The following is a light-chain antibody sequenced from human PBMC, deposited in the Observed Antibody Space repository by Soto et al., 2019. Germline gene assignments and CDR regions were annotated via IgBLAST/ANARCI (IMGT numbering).Light chain of an antibody. J-gene: IGKJ2*01. CDR2: DAS. V-gene: IGKV3-20*01. CDR1: QSVTSNY. Sequence: EIVLTQSPGTLSLSPGERATLSCRASQSVTSNYLAWYQQKPGQAPWLLICDASSRATGIPDRFSGSGSGTDFTLTIARLEPEDFAVYYCQQYGTSPYSFGQGTKLEIK. CDR3: QQYGTSPYS.